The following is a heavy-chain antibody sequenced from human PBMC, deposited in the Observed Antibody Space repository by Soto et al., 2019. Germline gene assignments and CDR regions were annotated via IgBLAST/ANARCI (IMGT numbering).Heavy chain of an antibody. CDR3: ARGNGRQQLVQDY. D-gene: IGHD6-13*01. CDR2: IYYSGST. CDR1: GGSISSGGYY. J-gene: IGHJ4*02. Sequence: SETLSLTCTVSGGSISSGGYYWSWIRQHPGKGLEWIGYIYYSGSTYYNPSLKSRVTISVDTSKNQFSLKLSSVTAADTAVYYCARGNGRQQLVQDYWGQGTLVTVSS. V-gene: IGHV4-31*03.